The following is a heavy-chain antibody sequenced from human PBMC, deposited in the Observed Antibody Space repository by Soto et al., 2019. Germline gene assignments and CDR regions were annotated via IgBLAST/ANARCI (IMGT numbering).Heavy chain of an antibody. Sequence: SQTLSLTCTVSGGSISSYYWSWIRQPPGKGLEWIGYIYYSGSTNYNPSLKSRVTISVDTSKNQFSLKLSSVTAADTAVYYCASFVGGTPDYYYYYMDVWGKGTTVTVSS. D-gene: IGHD6-6*01. J-gene: IGHJ6*03. CDR3: ASFVGGTPDYYYYYMDV. CDR2: IYYSGST. CDR1: GGSISSYY. V-gene: IGHV4-59*08.